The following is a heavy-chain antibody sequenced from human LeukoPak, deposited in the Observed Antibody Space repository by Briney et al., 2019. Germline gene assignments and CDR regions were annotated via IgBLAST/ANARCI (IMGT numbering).Heavy chain of an antibody. D-gene: IGHD3-10*01. CDR2: IYTSGST. CDR1: GGSISSGSYY. Sequence: TSQALSLTCTVSGGSISSGSYYWSWIRQPAGKGLEWIRRIYTSGSTNYNPSLKSRVTISVDTSKNQFSLKLSSVTAADTAVYYCARDSRHYYGSGDAMDVWGQGTTVTVSS. J-gene: IGHJ6*02. CDR3: ARDSRHYYGSGDAMDV. V-gene: IGHV4-61*02.